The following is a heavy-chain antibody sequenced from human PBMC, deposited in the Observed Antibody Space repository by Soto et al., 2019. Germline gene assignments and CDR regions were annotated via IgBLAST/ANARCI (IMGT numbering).Heavy chain of an antibody. D-gene: IGHD3-10*01. CDR1: EYTLTELS. CDR3: ATDPIYGSGSYEFY. Sequence: GASVQVSYKVSEYTLTELSMHCVRQAPGKGREWMGGFDPVDDETIYTQKNQGKVTMTKDTSTDTAYMELSSLRSEDTAVYYYATDPIYGSGSYEFYWGQGTLVTVS. J-gene: IGHJ4*02. V-gene: IGHV1-24*01. CDR2: FDPVDDET.